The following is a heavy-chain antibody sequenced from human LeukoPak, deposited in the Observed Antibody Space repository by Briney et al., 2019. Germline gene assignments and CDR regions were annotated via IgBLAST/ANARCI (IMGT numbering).Heavy chain of an antibody. CDR3: ASGREGYNPSDY. D-gene: IGHD5-24*01. CDR2: ISGYNGNT. V-gene: IGHV1-18*01. J-gene: IGHJ4*02. CDR1: GYNFPSYG. Sequence: VASVKVSCKASGYNFPSYGVSWVRQAPGQGLEWMGWISGYNGNTNYEQKYQGRVTLTTDTSTSTAYMELRSLGSDDTAVCYCASGREGYNPSDYWGQGTLVTVSS.